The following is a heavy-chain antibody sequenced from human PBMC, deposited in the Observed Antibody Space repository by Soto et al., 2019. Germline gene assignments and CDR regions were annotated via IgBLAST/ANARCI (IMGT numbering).Heavy chain of an antibody. CDR1: GFTLSSSA. V-gene: IGHV3-23*01. J-gene: IGHJ4*02. Sequence: EVHLLESGGGLVQPGGSLRLSCAASGFTLSSSAMNWVRQAPGKGLEWVSGISRSAGNTYYADSVKGRFTISRDNSENSLYLQMNSLRAEDTAVYYCATRNYADPYEDWGQGTLVTVSS. D-gene: IGHD4-17*01. CDR2: ISRSAGNT. CDR3: ATRNYADPYED.